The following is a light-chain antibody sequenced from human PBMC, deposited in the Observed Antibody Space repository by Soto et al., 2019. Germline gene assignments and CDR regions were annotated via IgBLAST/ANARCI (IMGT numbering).Light chain of an antibody. Sequence: DIQMTQSPSSLSASAGDRVTITCRASQSINSYLNWYQQEPGKAPKLLVFAASILQSGVPSRFSGSGSGTDFTLTISSLQPADFATYYCQQSHSTPYTFGQGTKLEIK. J-gene: IGKJ2*01. CDR3: QQSHSTPYT. CDR1: QSINSY. CDR2: AAS. V-gene: IGKV1-39*01.